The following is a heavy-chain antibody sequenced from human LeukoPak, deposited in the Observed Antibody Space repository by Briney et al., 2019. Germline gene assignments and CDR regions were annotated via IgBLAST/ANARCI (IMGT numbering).Heavy chain of an antibody. CDR1: GYTFTNYD. D-gene: IGHD5-12*01. J-gene: IGHJ4*02. Sequence: GASVKVSCKASGYTFTNYDINWVRQATGQGLEWMGWISAYNGNTNYAQKLQGRVTMTTDTSTSTAYMELRSLRSDDTAVYYCARDRMDIVATTDYWGQGTLVTVSS. CDR3: ARDRMDIVATTDY. V-gene: IGHV1-18*01. CDR2: ISAYNGNT.